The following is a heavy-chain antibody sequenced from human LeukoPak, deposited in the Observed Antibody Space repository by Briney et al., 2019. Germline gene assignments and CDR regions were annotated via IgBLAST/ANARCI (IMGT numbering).Heavy chain of an antibody. Sequence: SQTLSLTCTVSGGPISSGDYYWSWIRQPPGKGLEWIGYIYYSGSTYYNPSLKSRVTISVDTSKNQFSLKLSSVTAADTAVYYCARVVAGPKYYDILTGSLYYFDYWGQGTLVTVSS. CDR3: ARVVAGPKYYDILTGSLYYFDY. J-gene: IGHJ4*02. CDR1: GGPISSGDYY. CDR2: IYYSGST. V-gene: IGHV4-30-4*01. D-gene: IGHD3-9*01.